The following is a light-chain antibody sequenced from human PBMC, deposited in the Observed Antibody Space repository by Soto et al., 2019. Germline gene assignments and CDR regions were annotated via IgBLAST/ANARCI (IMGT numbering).Light chain of an antibody. V-gene: IGKV1-5*01. CDR1: QTIGSW. Sequence: DIQMTQSPSTLSASVGDIVTVNFRASQTIGSWLAWYQQKPGRAPKLLIFDASSLESGVPSRFSGNGSGTEFTLTISGLQPDDFASYYCQQYNSYSGMFGQGTKVDIK. CDR3: QQYNSYSGM. J-gene: IGKJ1*01. CDR2: DAS.